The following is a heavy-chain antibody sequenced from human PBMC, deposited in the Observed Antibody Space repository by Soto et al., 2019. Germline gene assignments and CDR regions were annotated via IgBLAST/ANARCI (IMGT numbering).Heavy chain of an antibody. Sequence: EVQLVESGGGLVKPGGSLRLSCAASGFTFSSYSMNWVRQAPGKGLEWVSSISSSSSYIYYADSVKGRFTISRDNAKNSLYLQMNSLRAEDTAVYYCARSLGLFEMVYASIDWCFDLWGRGTLVTVSS. CDR2: ISSSSSYI. CDR1: GFTFSSYS. CDR3: ARSLGLFEMVYASIDWCFDL. J-gene: IGHJ2*01. V-gene: IGHV3-21*01. D-gene: IGHD2-8*01.